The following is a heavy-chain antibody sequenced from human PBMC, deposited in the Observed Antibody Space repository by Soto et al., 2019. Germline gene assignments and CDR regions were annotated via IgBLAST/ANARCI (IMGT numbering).Heavy chain of an antibody. CDR2: ISWNSGSI. Sequence: EVQLVESGGGLVQPGRSLRLSCAASGFTFDDYAMHWVRQAPGKGLEWVSGISWNSGSIGYADSVKGRFTISRDNAKNSLYLQMNSLRAEDTALYYCAKGRWARLYSSGWYVDYWGQGTLVTVSS. CDR3: AKGRWARLYSSGWYVDY. D-gene: IGHD6-19*01. J-gene: IGHJ4*02. CDR1: GFTFDDYA. V-gene: IGHV3-9*01.